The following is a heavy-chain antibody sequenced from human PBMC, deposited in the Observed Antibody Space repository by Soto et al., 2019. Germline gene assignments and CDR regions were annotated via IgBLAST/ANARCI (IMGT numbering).Heavy chain of an antibody. V-gene: IGHV5-51*01. CDR2: IYPGDSDT. CDR1: GYKVSTWHNFTSYW. D-gene: IGHD3-3*01. CDR3: ARLGFDYDFFSCYYTVHPYNDIDA. J-gene: IGHJ6*02. Sequence: GESLKISCMGSGYKVSTWHNFTSYWIAWVRQMPGEGLEWMGIIYPGDSDTTYSPSFQGQVTISADKSINTVYLQWSSLKASDTATYYCARLGFDYDFFSCYYTVHPYNDIDAWGQGTTVTVSS.